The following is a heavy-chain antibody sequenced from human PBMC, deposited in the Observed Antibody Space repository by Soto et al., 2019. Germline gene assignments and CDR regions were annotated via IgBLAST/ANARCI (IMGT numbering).Heavy chain of an antibody. Sequence: SETLSLTCTVSGGSVSGYYWSWIRQPPGEGLEWIAYIYSSGVTNYKPSLKSRLTVSVDTSKNQFSLRLTSVTAADTAVYYCATHPPYGPLDHWGQGTLVTVSS. CDR2: IYSSGVT. J-gene: IGHJ4*02. CDR3: ATHPPYGPLDH. D-gene: IGHD4-17*01. V-gene: IGHV4-59*08. CDR1: GGSVSGYY.